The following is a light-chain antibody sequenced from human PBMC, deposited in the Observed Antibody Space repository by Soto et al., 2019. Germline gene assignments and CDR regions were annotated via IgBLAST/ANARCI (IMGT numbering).Light chain of an antibody. CDR3: AAWDDSLNVYV. CDR1: RSNIGSNN. CDR2: INN. V-gene: IGLV1-44*01. Sequence: QSVLTQPPSASGTPGQRVSISCSGSRSNIGSNNVNWYQQLPGTAPKLLIYINNQRPSGVPDRFSGSKSGTSASLAISGLQSEDEADYYCAAWDDSLNVYVFGTGTKLTVL. J-gene: IGLJ1*01.